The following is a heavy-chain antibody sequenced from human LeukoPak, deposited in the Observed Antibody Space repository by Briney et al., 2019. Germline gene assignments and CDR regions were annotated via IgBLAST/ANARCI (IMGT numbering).Heavy chain of an antibody. CDR2: ISGSGGST. CDR3: AKRSNTAMGPRPYYFDY. Sequence: GGSLRLSCAASGFTFSSYSMNWVRQAPGKGLEWVSAISGSGGSTYYADSVKGRFTISRDNSKNTLYLQMNSLRAEDTAVYYCAKRSNTAMGPRPYYFDYWGQGTLVTVSS. V-gene: IGHV3-23*01. D-gene: IGHD5-18*01. CDR1: GFTFSSYS. J-gene: IGHJ4*02.